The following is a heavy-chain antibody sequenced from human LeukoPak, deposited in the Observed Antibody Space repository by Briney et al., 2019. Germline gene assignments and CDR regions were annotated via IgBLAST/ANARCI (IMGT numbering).Heavy chain of an antibody. CDR2: IYHSGST. Sequence: SETLSLTCAVSGGSISSGGYSWSWIRQPPGKGLEWIGYIYHSGSTYYNPSLKSRVTISVDRSKNQFSLKLSSVTAADTAVYYCALGVEGYFQHWGQGTLVTVSS. J-gene: IGHJ1*01. CDR3: ALGVEGYFQH. V-gene: IGHV4-30-2*01. D-gene: IGHD3-16*01. CDR1: GGSISSGGYS.